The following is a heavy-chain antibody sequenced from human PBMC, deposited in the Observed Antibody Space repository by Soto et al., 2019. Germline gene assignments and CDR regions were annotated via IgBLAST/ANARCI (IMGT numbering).Heavy chain of an antibody. D-gene: IGHD5-12*01. Sequence: GASVKVSCKASGYTFTSYYMHWVRQAPGQGLEWMGIINPSGGSTSYAQKFQGRVTMTRDTSTSTVYMELSSLRSEDTAVYYCARDRMATIKGYYYYGMDVWGQGTTVTVSS. CDR1: GYTFTSYY. V-gene: IGHV1-46*01. CDR3: ARDRMATIKGYYYYGMDV. J-gene: IGHJ6*02. CDR2: INPSGGST.